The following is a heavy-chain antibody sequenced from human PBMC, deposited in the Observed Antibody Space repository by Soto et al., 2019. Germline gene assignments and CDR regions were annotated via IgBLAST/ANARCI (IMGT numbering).Heavy chain of an antibody. Sequence: ASVKVSCKASGGTFSSYAISWVRQAPGQGLEWMGGIIPIFGTANYAQKFQGRVTITADESTSTAYMELSSLRSEDTAVYYCASSLGYCSGGSCYSGFMDNWFDPWGQGTLVTVSS. J-gene: IGHJ5*02. D-gene: IGHD2-15*01. CDR1: GGTFSSYA. CDR3: ASSLGYCSGGSCYSGFMDNWFDP. V-gene: IGHV1-69*13. CDR2: IIPIFGTA.